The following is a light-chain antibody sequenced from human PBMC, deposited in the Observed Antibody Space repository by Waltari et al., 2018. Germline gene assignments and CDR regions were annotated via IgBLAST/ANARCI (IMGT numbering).Light chain of an antibody. CDR1: GSNLGAGYD. CDR3: QSYDTSLSVV. J-gene: IGLJ3*02. Sequence: QSVLTQPPSVSGAPGQRVTISCTWSGSNLGAGYDFHWYQQLPRAAPKLLIYGSTSRPLGVPARFFGSTSGTSASLAITGLQAEDEADYYCQSYDTSLSVVFGGGTKLTVL. CDR2: GST. V-gene: IGLV1-40*01.